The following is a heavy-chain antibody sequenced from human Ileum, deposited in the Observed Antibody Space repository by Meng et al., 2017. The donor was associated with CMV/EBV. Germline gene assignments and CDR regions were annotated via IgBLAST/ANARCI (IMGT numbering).Heavy chain of an antibody. Sequence: GGSLRLSCTASGFTFSTYWMHWVRQAPGKGLVWVSRINDDGSSRSYAGSVKGRFIISRDNAKNTVYLQMNSLRTEDTAVYYCSRGYSVVERAAMGTWGQGKLVTVSS. D-gene: IGHD2-2*01. CDR3: SRGYSVVERAAMGT. CDR2: INDDGSSR. J-gene: IGHJ5*02. CDR1: GFTFSTYW. V-gene: IGHV3-74*01.